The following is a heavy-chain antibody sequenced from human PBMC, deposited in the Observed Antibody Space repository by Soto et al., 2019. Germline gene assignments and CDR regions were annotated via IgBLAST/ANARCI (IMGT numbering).Heavy chain of an antibody. D-gene: IGHD3-22*01. CDR1: GYSISSGYY. V-gene: IGHV4-38-2*02. J-gene: IGHJ4*02. Sequence: SETLSLTCAVSGYSISSGYYWGWVRQPPGKGLEWIGSIYHSGSTYYNPSLKSRVTISVDTSKNQFSLKLSSVTAADTAVYYCAREGYYDSSGYFDYWGQGTLVTVSS. CDR2: IYHSGST. CDR3: AREGYYDSSGYFDY.